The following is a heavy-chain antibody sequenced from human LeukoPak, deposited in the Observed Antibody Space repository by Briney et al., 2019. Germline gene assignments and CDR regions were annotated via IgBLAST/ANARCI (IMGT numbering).Heavy chain of an antibody. D-gene: IGHD3-10*01. V-gene: IGHV7-4-1*02. CDR1: GYTFTNYA. CDR2: INTDTGNP. J-gene: IGHJ6*04. Sequence: ASVMVSCKASGYTFTNYAMNWVRQAPGQGLEWMGWINTDTGNPTYAQGFTGRFVFSLDTSVSTAYLQISSLKTEDTAVYYCARRSMVQHLDVWGKGTTVTVSS. CDR3: ARRSMVQHLDV.